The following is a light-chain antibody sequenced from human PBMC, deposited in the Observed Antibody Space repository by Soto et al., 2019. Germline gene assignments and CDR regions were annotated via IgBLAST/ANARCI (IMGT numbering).Light chain of an antibody. CDR3: QQYCGSPIT. Sequence: DIVMTQTPLSSPVTLGQPASISCRASQSVTTRLAWYQHKPGQAPRLLMSGASSRASGVPVRFSGSGSGTDFTLTISRLEPEDFALYYCQQYCGSPITFGLGTRLEI. CDR1: QSVTTR. J-gene: IGKJ5*01. CDR2: GAS. V-gene: IGKV3-20*01.